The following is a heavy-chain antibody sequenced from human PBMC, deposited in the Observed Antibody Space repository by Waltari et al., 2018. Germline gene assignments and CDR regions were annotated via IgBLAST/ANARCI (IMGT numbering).Heavy chain of an antibody. J-gene: IGHJ6*02. Sequence: EMQVVESGGDLVQPGGSLRLSCAASGFDFSNAWMDWVRQAPGKGVEWVANIKGDGSEKYYVDSVKGRFIISRDNTMNLLYLQMNSLRAEDTAVYYCSESLNVWGQGTTVIVSS. CDR1: GFDFSNAW. CDR3: SESLNV. V-gene: IGHV3-7*01. CDR2: IKGDGSEK.